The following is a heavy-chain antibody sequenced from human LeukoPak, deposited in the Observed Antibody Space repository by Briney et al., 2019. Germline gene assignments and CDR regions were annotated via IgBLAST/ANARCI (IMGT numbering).Heavy chain of an antibody. Sequence: PSETLSLTCTVSGGSISSSSYYWGWIRQPPGKGLEWIGSIYYSGSTYYNPSLKSRVTISVDTSKNQFSLKLSSVTAADTAVYYCASRPLRYFDWFPTTLFDYWGQGTLVTVSS. CDR3: ASRPLRYFDWFPTTLFDY. V-gene: IGHV4-39*07. CDR1: GGSISSSSYY. J-gene: IGHJ4*02. CDR2: IYYSGST. D-gene: IGHD3-9*01.